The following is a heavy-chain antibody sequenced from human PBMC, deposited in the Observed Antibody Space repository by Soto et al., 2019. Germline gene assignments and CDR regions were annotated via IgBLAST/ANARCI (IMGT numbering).Heavy chain of an antibody. Sequence: GDSEKVSCKAYEGNFSSYAMSWVLQAPGQGLEWMGGIIPIFGTANYAQKFQGRVTITADESTSTAYMELSSLRSEDTAVYYCASSPRIWFGELLYKPHFDYWGQGTLVTVSS. CDR3: ASSPRIWFGELLYKPHFDY. D-gene: IGHD3-10*01. J-gene: IGHJ4*02. V-gene: IGHV1-69*13. CDR2: IIPIFGTA. CDR1: EGNFSSYA.